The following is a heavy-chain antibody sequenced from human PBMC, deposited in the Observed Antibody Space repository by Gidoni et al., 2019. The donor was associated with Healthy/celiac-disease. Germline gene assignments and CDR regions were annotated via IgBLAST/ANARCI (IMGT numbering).Heavy chain of an antibody. D-gene: IGHD6-19*01. CDR3: ARILNDRVAVAGTLAGFDY. CDR1: GFSLSNASMG. V-gene: IGHV2-26*01. Sequence: QVTLKQSGPVLVKPTEILTLTCTVSGFSLSNASMGVSWIRQPPGKALEWLEHIFSNDEKSYSTSLKSRLTISKDTSKSQVVLTMTNMDPVDTATYYCARILNDRVAVAGTLAGFDYWGQGTLVTVSS. J-gene: IGHJ4*02. CDR2: IFSNDEK.